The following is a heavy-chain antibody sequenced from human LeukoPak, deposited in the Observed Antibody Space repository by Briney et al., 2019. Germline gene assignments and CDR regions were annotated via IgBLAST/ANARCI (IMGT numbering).Heavy chain of an antibody. V-gene: IGHV3-33*01. CDR3: ARDRHCVNGLCHNSPGMDV. J-gene: IGHJ6*02. CDR1: GFTFCGYG. D-gene: IGHD2-8*01. Sequence: GGSLRLSCAASGFTFCGYGMHWVRLAPGKGLEWVADIWFDGKNEHFAASVKGRFTISRDNSKKTMCLQINSLRAEDTAVYYCARDRHCVNGLCHNSPGMDVWGRGPRSPSP. CDR2: IWFDGKNE.